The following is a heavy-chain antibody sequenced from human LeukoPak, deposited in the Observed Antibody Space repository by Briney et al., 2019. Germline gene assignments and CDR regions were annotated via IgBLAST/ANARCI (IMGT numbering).Heavy chain of an antibody. D-gene: IGHD2-15*01. CDR1: GGSISSHY. V-gene: IGHV4-59*11. CDR2: IYYSGST. CDR3: ARAAVAAVSFDY. Sequence: SETLSLTCTVSGGSISSHYWSWIRQPPGKGLEWIGYIYYSGSTNYNPSLKSRVTISVDTSKNQFSLKLSSVTAADTAVYYCARAAVAAVSFDYWGQGTLATVSS. J-gene: IGHJ4*02.